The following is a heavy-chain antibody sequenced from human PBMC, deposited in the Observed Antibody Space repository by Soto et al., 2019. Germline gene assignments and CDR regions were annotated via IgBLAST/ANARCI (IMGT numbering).Heavy chain of an antibody. CDR2: ISESGGRT. V-gene: IGHV3-23*01. D-gene: IGHD3-10*01. J-gene: IGHJ5*02. CDR1: GFAYSTYA. CDR3: AKDYGSGSYGP. Sequence: VGSLRLSCAASGFAYSTYAMGWVRQAPGKGLEWVSSISESGGRTYYADSVKGRFTISRDNSKNTLYLQMNSLRAEDTAVYYCAKDYGSGSYGPWGQGTLVTVSS.